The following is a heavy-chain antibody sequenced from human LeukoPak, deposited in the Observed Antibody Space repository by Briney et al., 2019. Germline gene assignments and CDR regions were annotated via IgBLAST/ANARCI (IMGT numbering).Heavy chain of an antibody. CDR1: GFTFSSYA. CDR2: ISVSGGRT. CDR3: AKQPAIDRAAKFPHYYIDS. J-gene: IGHJ4*02. D-gene: IGHD2-15*01. Sequence: GGSLRLSCAASGFTFSSYAMSWVRQAPGKGLEWVSGISVSGGRTHYANSVKGRFTISRDNSKNTVYLQMSSLRADDTAIYYCAKQPAIDRAAKFPHYYIDSWGQGTTVTVSS. V-gene: IGHV3-23*01.